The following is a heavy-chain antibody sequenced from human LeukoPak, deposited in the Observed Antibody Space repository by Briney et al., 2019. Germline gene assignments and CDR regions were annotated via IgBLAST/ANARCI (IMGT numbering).Heavy chain of an antibody. CDR1: GFTFSSYW. V-gene: IGHV3-7*01. Sequence: GGSLRLSCAASGFTFSSYWMSWVRQAPGKGLEWVANIKQDGSEKYYVDSVKGRFTISRDNAKNSLYLQMNSLRAEDRAVYYGARDGTYCSSTSCYHFDYWGQGTLVTVSS. CDR2: IKQDGSEK. J-gene: IGHJ4*02. D-gene: IGHD2-2*01. CDR3: ARDGTYCSSTSCYHFDY.